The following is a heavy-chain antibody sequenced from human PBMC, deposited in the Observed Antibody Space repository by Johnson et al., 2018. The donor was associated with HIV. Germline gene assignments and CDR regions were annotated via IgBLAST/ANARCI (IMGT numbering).Heavy chain of an antibody. D-gene: IGHD6-6*01. CDR1: GFTFSSYW. CDR3: AREGIAARLAAFDI. Sequence: MQLVESGGGLVQPGGSLRLSCAASGFTFSSYWMSWVRQAPGKGLEWVANIKQDGSEKYYVDSVKGRFTISRDNAKNSLYLQMNSLRAEDTAVYYCAREGIAARLAAFDIWSQGTMVTVSS. CDR2: IKQDGSEK. V-gene: IGHV3-7*05. J-gene: IGHJ3*02.